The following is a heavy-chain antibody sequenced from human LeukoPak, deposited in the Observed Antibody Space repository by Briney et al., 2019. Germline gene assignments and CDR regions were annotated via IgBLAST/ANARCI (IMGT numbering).Heavy chain of an antibody. J-gene: IGHJ1*01. V-gene: IGHV3-23*01. Sequence: GGSLRLSCAASGLTFSSYAMSWVRQAPGKGLEWVSSISGSGDSTFHADSVKGRFSISRDNSKNTLYLQMNSLRAEDTAVYYCAKSSNSWTEYFQHWGKGTLVTVSS. CDR1: GLTFSSYA. CDR2: ISGSGDST. CDR3: AKSSNSWTEYFQH. D-gene: IGHD2-2*01.